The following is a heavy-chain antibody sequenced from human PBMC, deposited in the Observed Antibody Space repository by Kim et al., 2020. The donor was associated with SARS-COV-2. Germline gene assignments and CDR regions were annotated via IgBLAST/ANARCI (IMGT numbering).Heavy chain of an antibody. CDR1: GGSISSYY. CDR3: ARVKRGWYVEVNWFDP. Sequence: SETLSLTCTVSGGSISSYYWSWIRQPPGKGLEWIGYIYYSGSTNYNPSLKSRFTISVDTSKNQFSLKLSSVTAADTAVYYCARVKRGWYVEVNWFDPCGQRTLVTVS. J-gene: IGHJ5*02. V-gene: IGHV4-59*13. CDR2: IYYSGST. D-gene: IGHD6-19*01.